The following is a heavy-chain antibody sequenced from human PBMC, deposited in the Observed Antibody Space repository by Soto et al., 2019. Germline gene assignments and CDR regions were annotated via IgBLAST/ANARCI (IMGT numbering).Heavy chain of an antibody. J-gene: IGHJ4*02. Sequence: QVPLVQSGTEVKKPGASVKVSCKASGYTFNTYGVSWVRQAPGQGLEWMGRISAYKVDTNYAQELQGRLTMTTDTSTTTAYMELRSLRSDDTAVYYCASHPVSGSLHFDSWGQGTLVTVSS. CDR2: ISAYKVDT. CDR3: ASHPVSGSLHFDS. CDR1: GYTFNTYG. D-gene: IGHD1-26*01. V-gene: IGHV1-18*04.